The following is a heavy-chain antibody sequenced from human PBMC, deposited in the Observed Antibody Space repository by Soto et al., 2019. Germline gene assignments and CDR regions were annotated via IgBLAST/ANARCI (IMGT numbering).Heavy chain of an antibody. CDR2: ISGSGGST. V-gene: IGHV3-23*01. D-gene: IGHD1-26*01. Sequence: EVQLLESGGGLVQPGGSLRLSCAASGFTLSSYGMTWVRQAPGKGLEWVSTISGSGGSTYYADSVKGQFTISRDNSKNTLYLQMNSLRAEDTAVYYCAKGLYSGSYFDYWGQGTLVTVSS. CDR3: AKGLYSGSYFDY. CDR1: GFTLSSYG. J-gene: IGHJ4*02.